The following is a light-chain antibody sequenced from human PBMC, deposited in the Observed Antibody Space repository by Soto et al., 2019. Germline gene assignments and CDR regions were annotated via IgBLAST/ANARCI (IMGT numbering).Light chain of an antibody. J-gene: IGLJ2*01. CDR3: CSYAGSRAL. CDR1: SSDVGGYNY. V-gene: IGLV2-11*01. Sequence: QSALTQPRSVSGSPGQSVTISCTGTSSDVGGYNYVSWYQLHPGKAPKVMIYDVSKRPSGVPDRFSGSKSGNTASLTISGLQAEDEADYYCCSYAGSRALFGGGTKLTVL. CDR2: DVS.